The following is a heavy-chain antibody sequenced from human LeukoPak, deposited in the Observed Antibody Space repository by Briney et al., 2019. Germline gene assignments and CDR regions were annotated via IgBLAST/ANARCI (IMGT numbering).Heavy chain of an antibody. CDR1: GGSISSGGYS. Sequence: SETLSLTGAVSGGSISSGGYSWSWIRQPPGKGLEWIGYIYYSGSTYYNPSLKSRVTISVDTSKNQFSLKLSSVTAADTAVYYCASTRPNYDILTGYYLDWFDPWGQGTLVTVSS. D-gene: IGHD3-9*01. CDR2: IYYSGST. CDR3: ASTRPNYDILTGYYLDWFDP. J-gene: IGHJ5*02. V-gene: IGHV4-30-4*07.